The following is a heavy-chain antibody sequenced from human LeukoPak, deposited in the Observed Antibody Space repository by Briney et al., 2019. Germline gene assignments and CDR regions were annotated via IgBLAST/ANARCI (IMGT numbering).Heavy chain of an antibody. CDR3: ARGLLRPRPFDS. CDR2: IYTSGST. Sequence: SETLSLTCTVSGGSISSGRYYWSWIRQPAGKGLEWIGRIYTSGSTNYNPSPKSRVTISVDTSKNQFSLKLSSVTAADTAVYYCARGLLRPRPFDSWGQGTMVTVSS. J-gene: IGHJ3*02. D-gene: IGHD3-22*01. V-gene: IGHV4-61*02. CDR1: GGSISSGRYY.